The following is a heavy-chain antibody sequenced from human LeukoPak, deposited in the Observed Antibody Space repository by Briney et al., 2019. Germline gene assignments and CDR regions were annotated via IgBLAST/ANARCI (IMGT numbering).Heavy chain of an antibody. V-gene: IGHV3-21*01. Sequence: GGSLRLSCAASGFTFSSYSMNWVRQAPGKGLEWVSSISSSSSYIYYADSVKGRFIISRDNAKNSLYLQMNSLRAEDTAVYYCARDLDYGDYWMYYFDYWGQGTLVTVSS. CDR1: GFTFSSYS. J-gene: IGHJ4*02. D-gene: IGHD4-17*01. CDR2: ISSSSSYI. CDR3: ARDLDYGDYWMYYFDY.